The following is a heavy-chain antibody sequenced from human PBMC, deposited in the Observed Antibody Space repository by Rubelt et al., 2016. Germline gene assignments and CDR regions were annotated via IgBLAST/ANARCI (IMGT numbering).Heavy chain of an antibody. CDR2: INHSGST. CDR1: GGSFSGYY. Sequence: QVQLQQWGAGLLKPSETLSLTCAVYGGSFSGYYWSWIRQPPGKGLEWIGEINHSGSTNYNPSLKSRGTISVETSKNQFSRKVSSVTAADTAVYYWARGGRITIFGVVYYFDYWGKGTLVTVSS. J-gene: IGHJ4*02. V-gene: IGHV4-34*01. CDR3: ARGGRITIFGVVYYFDY. D-gene: IGHD3-3*01.